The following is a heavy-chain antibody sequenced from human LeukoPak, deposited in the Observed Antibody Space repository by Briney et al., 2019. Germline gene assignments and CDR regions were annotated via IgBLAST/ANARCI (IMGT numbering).Heavy chain of an antibody. J-gene: IGHJ4*02. V-gene: IGHV4-59*08. CDR3: ARASRYCSSTSCYAAHFDY. D-gene: IGHD2-2*01. Sequence: PSETLSLTCTVXGXXXXXXYXXXXXXPXGXXLXXXXXXXYXXSTXYNPSLKSRVTISVDTSKNQFSLKLSSVTAADTAVYYCARASRYCSSTSCYAAHFDYWGQGTLVTVSS. CDR1: GXXXXXXY. CDR2: XXYXXST.